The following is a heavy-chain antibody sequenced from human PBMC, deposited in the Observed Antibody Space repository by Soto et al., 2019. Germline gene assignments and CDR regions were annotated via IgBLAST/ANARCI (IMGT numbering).Heavy chain of an antibody. D-gene: IGHD5-12*01. CDR2: LNPNTDKT. J-gene: IGHJ3*02. CDR1: GYTFSNYD. V-gene: IGHV1-8*01. CDR3: ARGIKGLPPSAFDI. Sequence: QVQLVQSGAEVKKPGASVKVSCKASGYTFSNYDINWVRQATGQGLEWMGWLNPNTDKTGSAQKFQGRVTMTRNTYLSTAYLELSGLRSDDAAVYYCARGIKGLPPSAFDIWGQGTRVTVSS.